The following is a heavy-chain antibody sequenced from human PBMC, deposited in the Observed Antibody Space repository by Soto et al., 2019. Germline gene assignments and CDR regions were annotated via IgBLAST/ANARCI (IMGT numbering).Heavy chain of an antibody. V-gene: IGHV3-21*01. D-gene: IGHD1-7*01. CDR2: ISSSSSYI. Sequence: EVQLVESGGGLVKPGGSLRLSCAASGFTFSSYSMNWVRQAPGKGLEWVSSISSSSSYIYYADSVKGRFTISRDNAKNSLYLQMNSLRAEDTAVYYCARDGITGTTANWFDPWGQGTLVTVSS. CDR1: GFTFSSYS. J-gene: IGHJ5*02. CDR3: ARDGITGTTANWFDP.